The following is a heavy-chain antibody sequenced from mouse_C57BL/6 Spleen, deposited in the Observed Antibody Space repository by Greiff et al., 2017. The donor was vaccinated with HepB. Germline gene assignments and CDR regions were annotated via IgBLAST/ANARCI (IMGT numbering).Heavy chain of an antibody. V-gene: IGHV1-55*01. CDR3: ARSIYDGYYGFAY. Sequence: QVQLQQPGAELVKPGASVKMSCKASSYTFTSYWITWVKQRPGQGLEWIGDIYPGSGSTNYNEKFKSKATLTVDTSSSTAYMQLSSLTSEDSAVYYCARSIYDGYYGFAYWGQGTLVTVSA. CDR1: SYTFTSYW. D-gene: IGHD2-3*01. CDR2: IYPGSGST. J-gene: IGHJ3*01.